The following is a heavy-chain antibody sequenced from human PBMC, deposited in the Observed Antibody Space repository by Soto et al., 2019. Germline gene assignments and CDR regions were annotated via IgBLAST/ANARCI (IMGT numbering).Heavy chain of an antibody. CDR3: ASTQATYYDSSGYYPDAFDI. Sequence: SETLSLTCTVSGGSISSGDYYWSWIRQPPGKGLEWIGYIYHSGSTYYNPSLKSRVTISVDRSKNKFSLKLSSVTAADTAVYYCASTQATYYDSSGYYPDAFDIWGQGTMVTVSS. V-gene: IGHV4-30-2*01. CDR2: IYHSGST. D-gene: IGHD3-22*01. CDR1: GGSISSGDYY. J-gene: IGHJ3*02.